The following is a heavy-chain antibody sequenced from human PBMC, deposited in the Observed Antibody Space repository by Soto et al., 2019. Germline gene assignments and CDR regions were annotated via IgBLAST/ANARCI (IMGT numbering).Heavy chain of an antibody. J-gene: IGHJ4*01. CDR2: ISSTSSYI. V-gene: IGHV3-21*01. CDR1: GFTVSIYS. Sequence: PGGSLGLSCEASGFTVSIYSMAWVRQAPGKGLEWVASISSTSSYIYYADAMKGRFTISRDNAKNSLYLQMNSLRAEDTAVYFCARTPGRDGYNHFEYWGHGTLVTVSS. D-gene: IGHD1-1*01. CDR3: ARTPGRDGYNHFEY.